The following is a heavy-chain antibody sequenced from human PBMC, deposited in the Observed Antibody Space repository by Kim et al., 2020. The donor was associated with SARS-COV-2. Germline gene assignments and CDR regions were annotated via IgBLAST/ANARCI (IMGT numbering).Heavy chain of an antibody. CDR2: IRGSGDTT. CDR1: GFTFSTYA. Sequence: GGSLRLSCTTSGFTFSTYAMSWVRQAPGKGLEWVSLIRGSGDTTSYADSVKGRFTVSGDNSRDTLYLQMNSLRAEDTAVYYCAKPPPEYRDNW. D-gene: IGHD6-6*01. CDR3: AKPPPEYRDNW. V-gene: IGHV3-23*01. J-gene: IGHJ5*01.